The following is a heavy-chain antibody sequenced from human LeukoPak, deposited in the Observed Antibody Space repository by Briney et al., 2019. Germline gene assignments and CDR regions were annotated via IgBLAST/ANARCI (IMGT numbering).Heavy chain of an antibody. D-gene: IGHD2-2*01. V-gene: IGHV1-46*01. CDR2: INPDGGST. CDR3: ARGVAPMQMAVMGGLDN. J-gene: IGHJ4*02. CDR1: RYTFSNYF. Sequence: ASVKVSCKASRYTFSNYFIHWVRQAPGQGLEWMGIINPDGGSTSYAQRFQGRVSMTRDTSTSTVYMELSSLRSEDTAVYYCARGVAPMQMAVMGGLDNWGQGTLVTVSS.